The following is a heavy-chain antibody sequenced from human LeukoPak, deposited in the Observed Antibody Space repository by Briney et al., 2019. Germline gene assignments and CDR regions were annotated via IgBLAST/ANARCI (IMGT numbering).Heavy chain of an antibody. CDR2: ISYDGSNK. CDR1: GFTFSSYG. CDR3: AKTPGAINYYFDY. J-gene: IGHJ4*02. Sequence: GRSPRLSCAASGFTFSSYGMHWVRQAPGKGLEWVAVISYDGSNKYYADSVKGRFTISRDNSKNTLYLQMNSLRGEDTAVYYCAKTPGAINYYFDYWGQGTLVTVSS. V-gene: IGHV3-30*18. D-gene: IGHD2-2*01.